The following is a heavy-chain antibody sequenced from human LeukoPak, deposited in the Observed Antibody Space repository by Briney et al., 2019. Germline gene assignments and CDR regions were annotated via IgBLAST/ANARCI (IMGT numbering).Heavy chain of an antibody. D-gene: IGHD6-19*01. J-gene: IGHJ4*02. CDR1: GFTFSAFH. Sequence: PGGSLKLSCAASGFTFSAFHMHWVRQASAKGLEWVGRITTKANSYATAYAASVKGRFTVSRDDSKNTAYLQMSSLKTEDTAVYYCTTYTSGHYWGQGTLVTVSS. V-gene: IGHV3-73*01. CDR3: TTYTSGHY. CDR2: ITTKANSYAT.